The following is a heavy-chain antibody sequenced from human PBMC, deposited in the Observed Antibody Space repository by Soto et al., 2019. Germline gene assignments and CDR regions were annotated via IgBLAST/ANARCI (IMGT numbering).Heavy chain of an antibody. V-gene: IGHV5-51*01. J-gene: IGHJ4*02. D-gene: IGHD6-13*01. CDR2: IYPGDHET. CDR1: GYTFSNFW. CDR3: ARSPRSSPYFDY. Sequence: GESLKISCQSSGYTFSNFWIGWVRQLPGKGLEWMGIIYPGDHETRYSPSFHGKVTISADRSINTAYLQWNSLEASDTAFHFCARSPRSSPYFDYWGQGALVTV.